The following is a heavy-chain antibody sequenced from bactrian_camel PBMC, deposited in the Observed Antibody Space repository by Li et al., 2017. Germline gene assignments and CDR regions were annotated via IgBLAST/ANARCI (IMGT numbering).Heavy chain of an antibody. CDR3: AADSWDSFDY. CDR1: GYIYRPYC. V-gene: IGHV3S1*01. CDR2: INSGGGGT. D-gene: IGHD6*01. J-gene: IGHJ6*01. Sequence: QVQLVESGGGLVQPGGSLRLSCAASGYIYRPYCMAWFRQVAGKGLEWISTINSGGGGTYYTESVKGRFTISRDNAENTLYLQMNNLKTEDAAVYYCAADSWDSFDYWGQGTQVTVS.